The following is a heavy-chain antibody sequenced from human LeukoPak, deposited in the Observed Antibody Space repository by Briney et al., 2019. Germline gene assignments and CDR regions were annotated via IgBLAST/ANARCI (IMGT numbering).Heavy chain of an antibody. Sequence: GGSLRLSCAASGFTFSSYGMHWVRQAPGKGLEWVAVISYDGSNKYYADSVKGRFTISRDNSKNTLYLQMNSLRAEDTAVYYCAKDATWGKVVIGTYFDYWGQGTLVTVSS. CDR3: AKDATWGKVVIGTYFDY. J-gene: IGHJ4*02. V-gene: IGHV3-30*18. CDR1: GFTFSSYG. D-gene: IGHD3-22*01. CDR2: ISYDGSNK.